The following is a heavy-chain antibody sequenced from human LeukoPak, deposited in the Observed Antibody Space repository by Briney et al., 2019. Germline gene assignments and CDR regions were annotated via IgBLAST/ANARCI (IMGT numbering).Heavy chain of an antibody. D-gene: IGHD3-16*01. CDR1: GFTFSNYA. J-gene: IGHJ4*02. Sequence: PGGSLRLSCAVSGFTFSNYATSWVRQAPGKGLEWVSGISASGGTTYYAGSVKGRFTISRDNSKNTLYLQMSSLRADDTAVYYCVKHQVPWESPFDYWGQGTLVTVSS. V-gene: IGHV3-23*01. CDR3: VKHQVPWESPFDY. CDR2: ISASGGTT.